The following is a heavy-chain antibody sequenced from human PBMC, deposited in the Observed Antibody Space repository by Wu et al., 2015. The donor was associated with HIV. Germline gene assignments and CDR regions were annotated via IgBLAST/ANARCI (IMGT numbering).Heavy chain of an antibody. D-gene: IGHD2/OR15-2a*01. J-gene: IGHJ4*02. CDR3: ARLQSLHGLYSNADF. CDR1: GYTFTGYY. CDR2: INCNRGGT. Sequence: QVQLVQSGAEVKKPGASVKVSCKASGYTFTGYYMHWVRQAPGQGLEWMGWINCNRGGTKYAQKFQGRVTMTRDTAVSTAYLELNSLKSDDTAIYFCARLQSLHGLYSNADFWGQGTLVTVSS. V-gene: IGHV1-2*02.